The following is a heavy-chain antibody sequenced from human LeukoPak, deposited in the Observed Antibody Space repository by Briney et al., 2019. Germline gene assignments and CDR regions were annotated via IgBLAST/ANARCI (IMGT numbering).Heavy chain of an antibody. CDR2: ISGSGGST. Sequence: QPGGSLRLSCAASGFTFSSYAMSWVRQAPGKGLEWVSAISGSGGSTYYADSVKGRFTISRDNSKNTLYLQMNSLRAEDTAVYYCTTSWPKVREGDQWGQGTLVTVSS. V-gene: IGHV3-23*01. D-gene: IGHD3-10*01. J-gene: IGHJ4*02. CDR3: TTSWPKVREGDQ. CDR1: GFTFSSYA.